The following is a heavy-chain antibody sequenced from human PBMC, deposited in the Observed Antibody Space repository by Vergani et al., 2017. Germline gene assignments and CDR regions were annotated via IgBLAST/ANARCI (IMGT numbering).Heavy chain of an antibody. V-gene: IGHV1-69*04. Sequence: QVQLVQSGAEVKKPGSSVKVSCKASGGTFSSYAISWVRQAPGQGLEWMGRIIPILGIANYAQKFQGRVPITADKSTSTAYMELSSLRSEDTAVYYCARGVYCSGGSCYFHRYYMDVWGKGTTVTVSS. D-gene: IGHD2-15*01. J-gene: IGHJ6*03. CDR3: ARGVYCSGGSCYFHRYYMDV. CDR2: IIPILGIA. CDR1: GGTFSSYA.